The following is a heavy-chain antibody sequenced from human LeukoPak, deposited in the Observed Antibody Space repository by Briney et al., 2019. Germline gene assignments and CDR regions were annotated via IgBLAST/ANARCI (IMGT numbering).Heavy chain of an antibody. J-gene: IGHJ5*02. D-gene: IGHD3-22*01. V-gene: IGHV3-23*01. CDR3: AKSDHPYYDSTKFDP. CDR2: ISRSGTRT. CDR1: EFTFSDFV. Sequence: QPGGSLRLSCAASEFTFSDFVMTWVRRAPGKGLEWVSAISRSGTRTYYADSVKGRFTISRDNSKNTLYLQMNSLRAEDTAVYYCAKSDHPYYDSTKFDPWGQGTLVTVSS.